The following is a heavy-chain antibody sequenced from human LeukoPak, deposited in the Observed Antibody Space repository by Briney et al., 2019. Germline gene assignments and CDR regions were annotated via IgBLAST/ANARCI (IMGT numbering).Heavy chain of an antibody. CDR1: GFTFSSYG. D-gene: IGHD6-19*01. Sequence: PGGSLRLSCAASGFTFSSYGMHWVRQAPGKGLEWVAVISYDGSNKYYADSVKGRSTISRDNSKNTLYLQMNSLRAEDTAVYYCAKEHLLKPQWLVDYWGQGTLVTVSS. V-gene: IGHV3-30*18. J-gene: IGHJ4*02. CDR2: ISYDGSNK. CDR3: AKEHLLKPQWLVDY.